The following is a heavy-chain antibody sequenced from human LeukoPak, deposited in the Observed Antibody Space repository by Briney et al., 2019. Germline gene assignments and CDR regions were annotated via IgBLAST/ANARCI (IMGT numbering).Heavy chain of an antibody. CDR2: IKSKRHGGTA. CDR3: TAPRGPRNGYYLSDY. Sequence: GGSLRLSCAASGFTFSDAWMTWVRQVPGKGLEWFGQIKSKRHGGTADYAAHVKGTFNISRSDSEDTLYLQMNSLQTGDTAIYYCTAPRGPRNGYYLSDYWGQGTLVTVSS. V-gene: IGHV3-15*01. D-gene: IGHD3-22*01. J-gene: IGHJ4*02. CDR1: GFTFSDAW.